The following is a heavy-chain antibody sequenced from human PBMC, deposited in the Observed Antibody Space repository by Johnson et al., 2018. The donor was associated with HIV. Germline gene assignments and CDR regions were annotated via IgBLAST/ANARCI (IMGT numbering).Heavy chain of an antibody. CDR3: ARRWELHSNAFDI. CDR1: GLTFSNYP. Sequence: QVQLVESGGGVVQPGGSLRLSCAASGLTFSNYPMHWVRQAPGKGLEWVAVISFDGSNKYYTDSVTGRFTISRDNSKNTLFLQMNNLRAEDTALYYCARRWELHSNAFDIWGQGTMVTVSS. CDR2: ISFDGSNK. D-gene: IGHD1-26*01. V-gene: IGHV3-30*14. J-gene: IGHJ3*02.